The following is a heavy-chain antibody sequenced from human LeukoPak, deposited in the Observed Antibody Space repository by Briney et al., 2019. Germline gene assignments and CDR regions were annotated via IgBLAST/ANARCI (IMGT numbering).Heavy chain of an antibody. CDR3: ARDLHSSGYHTSEYFQH. V-gene: IGHV4-39*07. CDR1: GGSISNSNYY. D-gene: IGHD3-22*01. CDR2: IYYSGSI. Sequence: SETLSLTCTVSGGSISNSNYYWGWIRQPPGKGLEWIGNIYYSGSIYYNPSLKSRVTISVDTSKNQFSLMLSSVTAADTAVYYCARDLHSSGYHTSEYFQHWGQGTLVTVSS. J-gene: IGHJ1*01.